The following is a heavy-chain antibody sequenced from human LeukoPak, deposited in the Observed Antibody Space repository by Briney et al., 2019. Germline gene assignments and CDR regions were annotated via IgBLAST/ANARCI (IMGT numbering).Heavy chain of an antibody. V-gene: IGHV4-59*11. CDR3: ARDRGTWNDDGFDY. CDR1: GGSISSHY. CDR2: IYHSGST. D-gene: IGHD1-1*01. J-gene: IGHJ4*02. Sequence: PSETLSLTCTVSGGSISSHYWSWIRQPPGKGLEWIGEIYHSGSTNYNPSLKSRVTMSVDTSKNQFSLKLSSVTAADTAVYYCARDRGTWNDDGFDYWGQGTLVTVSS.